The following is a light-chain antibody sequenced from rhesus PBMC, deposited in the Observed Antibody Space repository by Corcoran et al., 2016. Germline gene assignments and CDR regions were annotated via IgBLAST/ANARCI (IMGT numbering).Light chain of an antibody. V-gene: IGKV1-22*01. Sequence: DIQMTQSPSSLSASVGDTVTITCRASQGISSWLAWYHQKPGQAPKLLTYKASILQSGVPSRFSGRVSGTDFTLTISSLQSEDFATDYCQQYGRRPYSFGRGTKVEIK. CDR1: QGISSW. J-gene: IGKJ2*01. CDR3: QQYGRRPYS. CDR2: KAS.